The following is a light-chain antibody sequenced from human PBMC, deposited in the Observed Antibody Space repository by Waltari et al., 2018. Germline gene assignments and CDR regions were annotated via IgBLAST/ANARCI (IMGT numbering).Light chain of an antibody. CDR2: AAS. CDR3: QQYYSYPYT. J-gene: IGKJ2*01. Sequence: DIQLTQSPSLLSAPVGDRVTITCRASQGISSYLAWYQQKPGKAPKLLIYAASTLQSGVPSRFSGSGSGTDFTLTISCLQSEDFATYYCQQYYSYPYTFGQGTKLEIK. CDR1: QGISSY. V-gene: IGKV1-9*01.